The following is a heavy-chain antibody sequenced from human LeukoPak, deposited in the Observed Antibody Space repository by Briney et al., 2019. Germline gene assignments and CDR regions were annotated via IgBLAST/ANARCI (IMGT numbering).Heavy chain of an antibody. D-gene: IGHD6-19*01. V-gene: IGHV1-18*04. Sequence: GASVKVSCKGSGYTLSNHAFSWVRQAPGQGLEWMGWISADNGNTNHAQKFQGRVSLTTDTSTSTAYMELRSLRSDDTAVYYCATRALISSGWYLMWHYWGQGTLVTVSS. CDR3: ATRALISSGWYLMWHY. CDR1: GYTLSNHA. J-gene: IGHJ4*02. CDR2: ISADNGNT.